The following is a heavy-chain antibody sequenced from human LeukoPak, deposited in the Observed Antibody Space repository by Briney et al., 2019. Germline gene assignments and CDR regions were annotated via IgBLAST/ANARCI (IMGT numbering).Heavy chain of an antibody. CDR2: ISAYNGNT. Sequence: GASVKVSCKASGYTFTSYGIIWVRQAPGQGLEWMGWISAYNGNTNYAQKLQGRVTMTTDTSTSTAYMELRSLRSDDTAVYYCASLYYYGSGSYMVDPWGQGTLVTVSS. J-gene: IGHJ5*02. CDR1: GYTFTSYG. CDR3: ASLYYYGSGSYMVDP. D-gene: IGHD3-10*01. V-gene: IGHV1-18*01.